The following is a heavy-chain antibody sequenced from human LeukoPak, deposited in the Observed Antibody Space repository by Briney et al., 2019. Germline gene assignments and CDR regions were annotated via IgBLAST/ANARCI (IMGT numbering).Heavy chain of an antibody. CDR3: ARGSYYGSGSYTHRYNWFDP. V-gene: IGHV1-46*01. CDR2: INPSGGST. Sequence: ASVKVSCKASGYTFTSYYMHWVRQAPGQGLEWMGIINPSGGSTSYAQKFQGRVTMTRDMSTSTVYMELSSLRSEDTAVYYCARGSYYGSGSYTHRYNWFDPWGQGTLVTVSS. D-gene: IGHD3-10*01. J-gene: IGHJ5*02. CDR1: GYTFTSYY.